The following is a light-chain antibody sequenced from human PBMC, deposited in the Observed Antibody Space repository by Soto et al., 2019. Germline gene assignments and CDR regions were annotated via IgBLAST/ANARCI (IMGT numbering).Light chain of an antibody. J-gene: IGLJ3*02. Sequence: QSVLTQPPSGSGAPGQRGTISCTWSSSNIGAGYDVHWYQQLPGTAPKLLISGNSNRPSGVPDRFSGSKSGTSASLDITGLQAEDEADYCCQSYESSLSGWVFGGGTKLTVL. CDR2: GNS. V-gene: IGLV1-40*01. CDR1: SSNIGAGYD. CDR3: QSYESSLSGWV.